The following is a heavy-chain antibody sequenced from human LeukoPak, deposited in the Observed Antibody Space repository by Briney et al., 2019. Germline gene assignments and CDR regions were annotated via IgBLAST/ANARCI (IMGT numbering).Heavy chain of an antibody. D-gene: IGHD1-26*01. J-gene: IGHJ4*02. V-gene: IGHV3-30*02. CDR3: ARDLSSSGSYYSYFDY. CDR1: GFTFSSYG. Sequence: GGSLRLSCAASGFTFSSYGMHWVRQAPGKGLEWVAFIRYDGSNKYYADYVKGRFTISRDNSKNTLYLQMNSLRADDTAVYYCARDLSSSGSYYSYFDYWGQGTLVTVSS. CDR2: IRYDGSNK.